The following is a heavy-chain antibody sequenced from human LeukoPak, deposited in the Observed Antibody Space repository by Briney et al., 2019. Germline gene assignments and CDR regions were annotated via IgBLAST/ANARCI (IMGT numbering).Heavy chain of an antibody. CDR3: ARNGGGTSCYNCGFDP. J-gene: IGHJ5*02. D-gene: IGHD2-2*01. CDR1: GYTFTGYY. Sequence: ASVKVSCKASGYTFTGYYMHWVRQAPGQGLEWMGWINPNSGGTNYAQKFQGRVTMTRDTSISTAYMELSRLRSDDTAAYYCARNGGGTSCYNCGFDPWGQGTLVTVSS. V-gene: IGHV1-2*02. CDR2: INPNSGGT.